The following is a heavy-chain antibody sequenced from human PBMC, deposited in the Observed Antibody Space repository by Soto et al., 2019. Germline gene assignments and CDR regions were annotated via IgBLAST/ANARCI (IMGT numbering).Heavy chain of an antibody. CDR3: ARVQFRGTYTDAFDI. CDR2: IYSGGNT. V-gene: IGHV3-53*01. Sequence: GGSLRLSCAASGFTVSSNYMSWVRQAPGKGLEWVSVIYSGGNTYYADSVKGRFTISRDNSKNTLFLQMNSLRAEDTAVYYCARVQFRGTYTDAFDIWGPGTMVTVSS. J-gene: IGHJ3*02. CDR1: GFTVSSNY. D-gene: IGHD1-26*01.